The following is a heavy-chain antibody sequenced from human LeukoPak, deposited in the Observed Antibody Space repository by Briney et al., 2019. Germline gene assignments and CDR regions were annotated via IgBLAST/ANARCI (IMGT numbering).Heavy chain of an antibody. D-gene: IGHD4-17*01. Sequence: GGSLRLSCAASGFTFSSYGMHWVRQAPGKGLERVAVIWYDGSNKYYADSVKGRFTISRDNSKNTLYLQMNSLRAEGTAVYYCARDWGNPHDYGDYSSFDYWGREPWSPSPQ. CDR2: IWYDGSNK. J-gene: IGHJ4*02. CDR1: GFTFSSYG. CDR3: ARDWGNPHDYGDYSSFDY. V-gene: IGHV3-33*01.